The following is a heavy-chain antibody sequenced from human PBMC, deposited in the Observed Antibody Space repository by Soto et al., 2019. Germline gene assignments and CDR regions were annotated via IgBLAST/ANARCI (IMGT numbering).Heavy chain of an antibody. J-gene: IGHJ4*02. D-gene: IGHD3-3*02. Sequence: SETLSLTCTVSGGSISSSSYFWDWIRQPPGKGLEWIGSIYYSGSTYYNPSLKSRVTISVDTSKNTLYLQMNSLRAEDTAVYYCARHLAGNRDYWGQGTLVTVSS. CDR1: GGSISSSSYF. CDR3: ARHLAGNRDY. V-gene: IGHV4-39*01. CDR2: IYYSGST.